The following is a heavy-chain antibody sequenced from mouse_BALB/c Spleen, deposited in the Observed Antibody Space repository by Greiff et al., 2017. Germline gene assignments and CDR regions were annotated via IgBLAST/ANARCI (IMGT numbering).Heavy chain of an antibody. D-gene: IGHD1-1*01. Sequence: VQLQQSGAELAKPGASVKMSCKASGYTFTSYWMHWVKQRPGQGLEWIGYINPSTGYTEYNQKFKDKATLTADKSSSTAYMQLSSLTSEDSAVYYCARSGYGSIFAYWGQGTLVTVSA. CDR2: INPSTGYT. V-gene: IGHV1-7*01. CDR1: GYTFTSYW. CDR3: ARSGYGSIFAY. J-gene: IGHJ3*01.